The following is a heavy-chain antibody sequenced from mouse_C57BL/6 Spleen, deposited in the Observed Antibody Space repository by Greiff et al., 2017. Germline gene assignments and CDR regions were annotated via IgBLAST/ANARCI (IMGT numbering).Heavy chain of an antibody. V-gene: IGHV1-83*01. CDR1: YTFTDYYM. J-gene: IGHJ2*01. CDR3: RYTYYYGSSFFDY. D-gene: IGHD1-1*01. Sequence: VQRVESGPELVKPGASVKMSCKASGYTFTDYYMHWVKQKPGKGLEWIGEIYPGSGNTYYNEKFKGKATLTADTSSSTAYMQLSSLTSEDSAVYFCARYTYYYGSSFFDYWGQGTTLTVSS. CDR2: YPGSGNTY.